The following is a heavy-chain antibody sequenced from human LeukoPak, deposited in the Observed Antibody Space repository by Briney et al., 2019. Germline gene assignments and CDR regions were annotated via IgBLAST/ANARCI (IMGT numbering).Heavy chain of an antibody. V-gene: IGHV3-23*01. D-gene: IGHD6-19*01. CDR2: ISGSGGST. CDR3: VRDHSTGGSGWYYDS. Sequence: GGSLRLSCAASGFTFSSYAMSWVRQAPGKGLEWVSAISGSGGSTYYADSVRGRFTISRDNSKNTLYLEVSSLRADDTAVYYCVRDHSTGGSGWYYDSWGQGTLLTVSS. CDR1: GFTFSSYA. J-gene: IGHJ5*01.